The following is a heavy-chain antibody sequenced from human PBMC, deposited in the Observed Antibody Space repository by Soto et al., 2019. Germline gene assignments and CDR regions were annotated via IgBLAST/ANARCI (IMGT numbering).Heavy chain of an antibody. V-gene: IGHV5-51*01. D-gene: IGHD4-4*01. J-gene: IGHJ6*02. CDR1: GYSFTSYW. Sequence: GESLKISCKGSGYSFTSYWIGWVRQMPGKGLEWMGIIYPGDSDTRYSPSFQGQVTISADKSISTAYLQWSSLKASDTAMYYCARLPYSNYAYYYYGMDVWGQGTTVTV. CDR2: IYPGDSDT. CDR3: ARLPYSNYAYYYYGMDV.